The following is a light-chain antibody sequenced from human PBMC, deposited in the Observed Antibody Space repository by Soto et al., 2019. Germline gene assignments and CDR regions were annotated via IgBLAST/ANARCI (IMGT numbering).Light chain of an antibody. CDR1: QGISSR. V-gene: IGKV1-12*01. Sequence: DIQMTQSPSSVSASVGDRVTITCRASQGISSRVAWYHQKPGTPPKLLIYAASTLQSGVPSRFSGSGSGTDFTLTISSLQPEDFATYYCQQANNFPWKFGQGTKVAIK. J-gene: IGKJ1*01. CDR3: QQANNFPWK. CDR2: AAS.